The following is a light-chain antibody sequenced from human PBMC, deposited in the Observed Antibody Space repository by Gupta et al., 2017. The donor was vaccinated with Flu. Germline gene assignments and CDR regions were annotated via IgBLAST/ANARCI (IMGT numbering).Light chain of an antibody. Sequence: SLGQRATINCKSSQSVLYNSNNKNYLAWYQQKPGQPPKLLIYWASTRESGVPDRFSGSGSGTDFTLTISSLQAEDVAVYYCQQYDSTPWTFGQGTKVEIK. CDR1: QSVLYNSNNKNY. V-gene: IGKV4-1*01. J-gene: IGKJ1*01. CDR3: QQYDSTPWT. CDR2: WAS.